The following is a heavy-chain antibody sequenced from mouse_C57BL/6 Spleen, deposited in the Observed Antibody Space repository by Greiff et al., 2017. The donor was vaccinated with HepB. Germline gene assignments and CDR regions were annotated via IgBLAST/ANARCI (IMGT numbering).Heavy chain of an antibody. D-gene: IGHD1-1*01. V-gene: IGHV5-4*01. Sequence: EVMLVESGGGLVKPGGSLKLSCAASGFTFSSYAMSWVRQTPEKRLEWVATISDGGSYTYYPDNVKGRFTISRDNAKNNLYLQMSHLKSEDTAMYYCARDGDGSREYYYAMDYWGQGTSVTVSS. CDR3: ARDGDGSREYYYAMDY. J-gene: IGHJ4*01. CDR2: ISDGGSYT. CDR1: GFTFSSYA.